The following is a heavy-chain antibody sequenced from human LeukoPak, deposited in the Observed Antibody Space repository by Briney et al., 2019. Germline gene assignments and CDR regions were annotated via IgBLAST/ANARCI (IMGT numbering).Heavy chain of an antibody. Sequence: ASAKVSCKASGYTFTSYGISWVRQAPGQGLEWMGWISAYNGNTNYAQKLQGRVNMTTDPSTSTAYMELRSRRSDDTAVYYCARDPLTAAGSPDYWGQGTLVTVSS. CDR2: ISAYNGNT. J-gene: IGHJ4*02. CDR3: ARDPLTAAGSPDY. V-gene: IGHV1-18*01. CDR1: GYTFTSYG. D-gene: IGHD6-13*01.